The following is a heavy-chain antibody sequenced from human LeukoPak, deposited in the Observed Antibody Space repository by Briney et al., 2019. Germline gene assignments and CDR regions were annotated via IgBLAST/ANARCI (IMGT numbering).Heavy chain of an antibody. CDR3: ARDNVGGYCSGGTCYAVGAFDI. Sequence: NPSLKSRVTISMDTSKNQFSLKLNSVTAADTAVYYCARDNVGGYCSGGTCYAVGAFDIWGQGTVVTVSS. V-gene: IGHV4-39*07. J-gene: IGHJ3*02. D-gene: IGHD2-15*01.